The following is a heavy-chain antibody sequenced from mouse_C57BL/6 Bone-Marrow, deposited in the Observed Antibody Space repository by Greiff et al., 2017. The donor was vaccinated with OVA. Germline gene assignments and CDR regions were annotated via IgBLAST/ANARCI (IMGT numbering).Heavy chain of an antibody. CDR1: GYSFTDYN. Sequence: EVQLQESGPELVKPGASVKISCKASGYSFTDYNMNWVKQSHGKSLEWIGVINPNYGTTSYNQKFKGKATLTVDQSSSTAYMQLNSLTSEDSAVYYCARGRGQLRPAWFAYWGQGTLVTVSA. J-gene: IGHJ3*01. CDR3: ARGRGQLRPAWFAY. D-gene: IGHD3-2*02. CDR2: INPNYGTT. V-gene: IGHV1-39*01.